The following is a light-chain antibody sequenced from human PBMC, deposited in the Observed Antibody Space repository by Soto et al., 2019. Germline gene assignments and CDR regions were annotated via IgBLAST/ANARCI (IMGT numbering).Light chain of an antibody. J-gene: IGKJ2*01. CDR2: DAS. CDR3: QQYKGYPYT. V-gene: IGKV1-5*01. CDR1: QNIGSW. Sequence: DIQMTQSPSTLSASVGDRVTITCRASQNIGSWLAWFQQKPGKVPKLLIYDASNLESGVPSRFSASGSGTQCTLTISSLQPDDFATYYCQQYKGYPYTFGQGTKLEIK.